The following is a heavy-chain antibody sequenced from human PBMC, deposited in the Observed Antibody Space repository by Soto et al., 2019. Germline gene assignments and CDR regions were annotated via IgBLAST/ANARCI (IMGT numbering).Heavy chain of an antibody. D-gene: IGHD4-17*01. Sequence: QMQLVESGGGVVQPGRSLRLSCAASGFTFRSYGIHWVRQAPGKGLEWVALIWFDGSKKYYVDSVKGRFAVSRDNSNNTLYLQMKSLRVENTAVYYCARDRPLPYGYGMDVWGQGTTVTVSS. V-gene: IGHV3-33*01. CDR2: IWFDGSKK. J-gene: IGHJ6*02. CDR3: ARDRPLPYGYGMDV. CDR1: GFTFRSYG.